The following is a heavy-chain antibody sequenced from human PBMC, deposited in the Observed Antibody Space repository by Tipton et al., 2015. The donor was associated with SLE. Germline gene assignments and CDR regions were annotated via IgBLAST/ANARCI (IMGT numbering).Heavy chain of an antibody. CDR1: GFTFSLYA. V-gene: IGHV3-49*04. J-gene: IGHJ4*02. CDR2: IRSKAYGGTI. CDR3: ARGGVGLEY. Sequence: QLVQSGGGLVKPGGSLRLSCAASGFTFSLYAMHWVRQAPGKGLEWVGFIRSKAYGGTIEYAASVKGRFTISRDDSKSIAYLQMNSLKAEDTAVYYCARGGVGLEYWGQGTLVTVSS. D-gene: IGHD1-26*01.